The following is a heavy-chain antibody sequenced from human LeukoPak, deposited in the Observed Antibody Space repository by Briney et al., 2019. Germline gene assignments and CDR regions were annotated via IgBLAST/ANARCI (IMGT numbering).Heavy chain of an antibody. CDR1: GFTFSSYA. V-gene: IGHV3-30-3*01. Sequence: GSLRLSCAASGFTFSSYAMHWVRRAPGKGLEWVAVISYDGSNKYYADSVKGRFTISRDNSKNTLYLQMNSLRAEDTAVYYCARDHLPYYYDSSGYSFDPWGQGTLVTVSS. J-gene: IGHJ5*02. D-gene: IGHD3-22*01. CDR3: ARDHLPYYYDSSGYSFDP. CDR2: ISYDGSNK.